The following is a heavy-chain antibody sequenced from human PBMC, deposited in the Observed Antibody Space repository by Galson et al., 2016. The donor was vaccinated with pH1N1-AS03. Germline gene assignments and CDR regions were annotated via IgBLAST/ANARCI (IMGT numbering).Heavy chain of an antibody. Sequence: SLRLSCAASGFSFGDHYMAWIRQAPGKGLEWVSSISGGGISTYYADSVKGRFTISRDNSRNTVYLQINSLRVEDTATYYCAKDQSHIIPLSGALSWGQGTLVTVSS. CDR2: ISGGGIST. CDR3: AKDQSHIIPLSGALS. V-gene: IGHV3-23*01. J-gene: IGHJ5*02. CDR1: GFSFGDHY. D-gene: IGHD3-3*01.